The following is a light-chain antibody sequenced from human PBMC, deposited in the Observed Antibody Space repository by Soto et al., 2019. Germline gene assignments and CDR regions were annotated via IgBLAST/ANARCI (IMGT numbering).Light chain of an antibody. Sequence: QSVLIQPPSVSGSPGQPVTISCTGTNCDVGNYDCVSWYQQHPGTVPKSVIYNVNTQPSGVPDRFSGSKSGNTASLTISGLQAEDEADYYCCSYAGSYTFNYVFGTGSKVTVL. CDR2: NVN. V-gene: IGLV2-11*01. CDR1: NCDVGNYDC. CDR3: CSYAGSYTFNYV. J-gene: IGLJ1*01.